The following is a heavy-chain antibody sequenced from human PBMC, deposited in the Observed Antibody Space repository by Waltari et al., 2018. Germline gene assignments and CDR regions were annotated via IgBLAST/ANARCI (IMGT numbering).Heavy chain of an antibody. V-gene: IGHV3-23*03. Sequence: EVQLLESGGGLVQPGGSLRLSCAASGFAFSSYAMNWVRQAPGKGLVWVSVIYIGGSSRNYAGSGKGRFTISRNDSKNTLYLQMNSLRAEDTAVYYWATWRELVDAFDIWGQGTMVTVSS. CDR3: ATWRELVDAFDI. J-gene: IGHJ3*02. CDR2: IYIGGSSR. CDR1: GFAFSSYA. D-gene: IGHD1-26*01.